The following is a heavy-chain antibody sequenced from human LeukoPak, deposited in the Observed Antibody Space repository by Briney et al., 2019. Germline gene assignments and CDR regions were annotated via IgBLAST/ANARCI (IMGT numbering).Heavy chain of an antibody. V-gene: IGHV1-2*02. Sequence: ASVKVSCKASGYTFTCYYMHWVRQATGQGLEWMGWSNPNSGGTNYAKQFQGRVNMTRDTSISTAYMELSRLRSDDTAVYYCARVPLGACSSTSCYYDMDVWGQGTTVTVSS. CDR3: ARVPLGACSSTSCYYDMDV. CDR1: GYTFTCYY. CDR2: SNPNSGGT. D-gene: IGHD2-2*01. J-gene: IGHJ6*02.